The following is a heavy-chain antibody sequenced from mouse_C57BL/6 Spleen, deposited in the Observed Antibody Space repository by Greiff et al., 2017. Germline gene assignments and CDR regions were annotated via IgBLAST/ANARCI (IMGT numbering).Heavy chain of an antibody. Sequence: EVQLQQSGPGLVKPSQSLSLTCSVTGYSITRGYYWNWIRQFPGNKLEWMGYISYDGSNNYNPSLKNRISITRDTSKNQFFLKLNSVTTEDTATYYCAREGIYDYDGDYAMDYWGQGTSVTVAS. D-gene: IGHD2-4*01. CDR1: GYSITRGYY. CDR2: ISYDGSN. J-gene: IGHJ4*01. CDR3: AREGIYDYDGDYAMDY. V-gene: IGHV3-6*01.